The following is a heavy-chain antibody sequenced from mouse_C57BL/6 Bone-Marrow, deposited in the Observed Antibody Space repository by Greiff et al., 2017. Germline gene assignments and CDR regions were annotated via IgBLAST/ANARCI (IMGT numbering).Heavy chain of an antibody. J-gene: IGHJ2*01. D-gene: IGHD1-1*01. CDR1: GFSLTSYA. V-gene: IGHV2-9-1*01. Sequence: QVQLKESGPGLVAPSQSLSITCTVSGFSLTSYAISWVRQPPGKGLEWLGVLWTGGGTNYNSALKSRLSISKDNSKSQVFVKMNSLQTDDTARYYCARNPYYGSVYFDYWGQGTTLTVSS. CDR2: LWTGGGT. CDR3: ARNPYYGSVYFDY.